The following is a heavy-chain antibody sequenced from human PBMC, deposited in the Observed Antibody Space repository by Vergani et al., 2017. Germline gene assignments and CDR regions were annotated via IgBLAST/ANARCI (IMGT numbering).Heavy chain of an antibody. J-gene: IGHJ5*02. Sequence: QVQLVQSGAEVKKPGSSVKVSCKASGGTFSSYTISWVRQAPGQGLEWMGRIIPILGIANYAQKFQGRVTITADKSTSTAYMELSSLRSEDTAVYYCARVKVVPAADNWFDPWGQGTLVTVSS. D-gene: IGHD2-2*01. CDR1: GGTFSSYT. CDR3: ARVKVVPAADNWFDP. CDR2: IIPILGIA. V-gene: IGHV1-69*02.